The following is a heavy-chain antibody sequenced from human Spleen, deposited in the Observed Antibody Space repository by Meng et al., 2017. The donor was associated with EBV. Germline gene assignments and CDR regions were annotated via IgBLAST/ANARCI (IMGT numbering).Heavy chain of an antibody. V-gene: IGHV3-30*18. CDR1: GFSFSNYG. CDR3: AKDRNYILDY. CDR2: MSADGSKK. Sequence: VRLAESGGGVVQPGRSLRLSCAASGFSFSNYGMHWVRQAPGKGLEWVAVMSADGSKKQYADSVRGRFTISRDNSKNTVSLQMNSLRGEDTAVYYCAKDRNYILDYWGQGTLVTVSS. J-gene: IGHJ4*02. D-gene: IGHD1-7*01.